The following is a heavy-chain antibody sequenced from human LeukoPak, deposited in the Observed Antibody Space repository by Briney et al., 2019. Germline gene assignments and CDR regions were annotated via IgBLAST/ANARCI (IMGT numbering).Heavy chain of an antibody. CDR2: SFHSSSLSDSGST. J-gene: IGHJ4*02. V-gene: IGHV4-38-2*02. Sequence: SETLSLTCTVPGSSISSGYYWAWIRHPPPKELQWIGSSFHSSSLSDSGSTYYNPAPKSRVTIYADTSTNQFSLTLKVVTAADPAVDYRARNYSRSPGGLKYFDYWGERSLVTVSS. CDR1: GSSISSGYY. D-gene: IGHD6-6*01. CDR3: ARNYSRSPGGLKYFDY.